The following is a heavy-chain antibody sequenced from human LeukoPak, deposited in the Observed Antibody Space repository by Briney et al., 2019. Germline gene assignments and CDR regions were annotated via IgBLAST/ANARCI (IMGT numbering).Heavy chain of an antibody. CDR1: GGSISSSSYY. V-gene: IGHV4-39*07. J-gene: IGHJ4*02. CDR3: ARDRGGVVSPFDY. D-gene: IGHD3-3*01. Sequence: SETLSLTCTVSGGSISSSSYYWGWIRQPPGKGLEWIASIYYSGSTYQNPSLKSRVTISVDTSKNKFSLKLNSVTAADTAVYYCARDRGGVVSPFDYWGQGVLVTVSS. CDR2: IYYSGST.